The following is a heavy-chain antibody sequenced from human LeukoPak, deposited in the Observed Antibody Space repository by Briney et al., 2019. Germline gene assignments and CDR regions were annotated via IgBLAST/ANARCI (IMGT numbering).Heavy chain of an antibody. CDR3: ARDMGQQWLVGGFDY. J-gene: IGHJ4*02. V-gene: IGHV3-30-3*01. CDR2: ISYDGSNK. Sequence: GGSLRRSCAASGFTFSSYAMHWVRQAPGKGLEWVAVISYDGSNKYYADSVKGRFTISRDNSKNTLYLQMNSLRAEDTAVYYCARDMGQQWLVGGFDYWGQGTLVTVSS. D-gene: IGHD6-19*01. CDR1: GFTFSSYA.